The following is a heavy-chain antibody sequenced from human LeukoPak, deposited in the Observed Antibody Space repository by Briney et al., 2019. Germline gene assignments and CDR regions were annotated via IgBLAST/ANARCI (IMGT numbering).Heavy chain of an antibody. CDR3: ARLPGIAVAFLDY. D-gene: IGHD6-19*01. CDR2: IYYSGST. V-gene: IGHV4-39*01. Sequence: SETLSLTCTVSGGSISSSSYYWGWIRQPPGKGLEWIGNIYYSGSTYYNPSLKSRVTISVDTSKNQFSLKLSSVTAADTAVYYCARLPGIAVAFLDYWGQGTLVTVSS. J-gene: IGHJ4*02. CDR1: GGSISSSSYY.